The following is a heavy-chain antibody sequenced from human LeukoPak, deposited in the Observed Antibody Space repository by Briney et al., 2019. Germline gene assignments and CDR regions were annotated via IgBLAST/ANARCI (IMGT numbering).Heavy chain of an antibody. CDR2: IKPDNHGT. V-gene: IGHV1-2*02. Sequence: ASVKVSCKASGYTFTGYYMHWVRQAPGQGREWMGWIKPDNHGTKYAQKFQGRVAMTTDTSTSTAFMELRSLRSDDSAVYYCARTLFNVQDAYYYYGMNVWGQGTTVTVSS. CDR1: GYTFTGYY. J-gene: IGHJ6*02. D-gene: IGHD2-21*01. CDR3: ARTLFNVQDAYYYYGMNV.